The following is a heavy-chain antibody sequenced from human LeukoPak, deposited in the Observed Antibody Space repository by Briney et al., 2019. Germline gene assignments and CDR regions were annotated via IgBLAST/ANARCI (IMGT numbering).Heavy chain of an antibody. V-gene: IGHV4-59*01. J-gene: IGHJ4*02. CDR2: IYYSGRT. Sequence: SETLSLTCTVSGGSIISYYWSWIRQPPGKGLEWIGYIYYSGRTNYNPSLKSRVTISVDTSMKQFSLKLSSMTAADTAVYYCARDSGYGDPFDYWGQGTLVTVSS. CDR3: ARDSGYGDPFDY. CDR1: GGSIISYY. D-gene: IGHD5-18*01.